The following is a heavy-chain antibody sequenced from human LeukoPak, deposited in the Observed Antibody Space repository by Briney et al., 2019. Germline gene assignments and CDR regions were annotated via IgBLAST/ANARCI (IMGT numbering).Heavy chain of an antibody. CDR2: ISSSGTPK. J-gene: IGHJ4*02. CDR3: VRDDGHHWFDF. V-gene: IGHV3-11*01. CDR1: GFIFSDYY. D-gene: IGHD1-1*01. Sequence: PGGSLRLSCGASGFIFSDYYMSWIRQAPGKGLEWISYISSSGTPKYYADSVKGRFTISRDNAKKSLFLQMNSLRDEDTAVCYCVRDDGHHWFDFWGQGTLVTVSS.